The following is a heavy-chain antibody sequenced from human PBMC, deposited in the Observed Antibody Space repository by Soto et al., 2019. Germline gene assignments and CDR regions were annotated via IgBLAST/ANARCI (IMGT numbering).Heavy chain of an antibody. CDR1: GGSFSGYY. V-gene: IGHV4-34*01. D-gene: IGHD3-10*01. CDR3: ARAKMVRGVIITPPYFDY. CDR2: INHSGST. Sequence: QVQLQQWGAGLLKPSETLSLTCAVYGGSFSGYYWSWIRQPPGRGLEWLGEINHSGSTNYNPSLKSRVTISVDTSKNQFALKLSSVTAADTAVYYCARAKMVRGVIITPPYFDYWGQGTLVTVSS. J-gene: IGHJ4*02.